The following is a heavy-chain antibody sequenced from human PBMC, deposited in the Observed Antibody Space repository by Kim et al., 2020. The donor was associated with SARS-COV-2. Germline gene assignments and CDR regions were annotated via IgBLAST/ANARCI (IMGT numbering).Heavy chain of an antibody. CDR3: VRHGDCLSTSCYGGHFDS. V-gene: IGHV4-59*08. D-gene: IGHD2-2*01. Sequence: SETLSLTCKVSDDSINIYFWSWIRQAPGKGPEWLGYVYDIGVTDYNPSLKRRITISLDMSAHLLSLELRSVTAADTAMYFCVRHGDCLSTSCYGGHFDSWGQGTFVTVSS. J-gene: IGHJ4*02. CDR1: DDSINIYF. CDR2: VYDIGVT.